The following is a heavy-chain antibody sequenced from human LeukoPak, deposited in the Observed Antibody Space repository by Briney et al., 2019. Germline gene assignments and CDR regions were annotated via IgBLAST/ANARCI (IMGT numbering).Heavy chain of an antibody. J-gene: IGHJ4*02. CDR2: ISGSGGST. V-gene: IGHV3-23*01. D-gene: IGHD3-3*01. CDR3: AKDLERFLEWSEFDY. Sequence: GGSLRLSCAASGFTFSSYAMSWVRQAPGKGLEWVSAISGSGGSTYYADSVKGRFTISRDNSKNTLYLQMNSLRAEDTAVYYCAKDLERFLEWSEFDYWGQGTLVTVSS. CDR1: GFTFSSYA.